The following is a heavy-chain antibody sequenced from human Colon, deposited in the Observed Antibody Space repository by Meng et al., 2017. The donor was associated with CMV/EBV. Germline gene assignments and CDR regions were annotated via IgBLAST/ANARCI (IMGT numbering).Heavy chain of an antibody. V-gene: IGHV3-23*01. D-gene: IGHD6-19*01. CDR3: TKDPVTSGWDT. J-gene: IGHJ5*02. CDR1: GFIFTGYA. CDR2: ISGSGDST. Sequence: GGSLRLSCAASGFIFTGYAMTWVRQAPGKGLEWVSTISGSGDSTYYADSVKGRFTISRDNSKNTLYLQMNSLRTEDAALYYCTKDPVTSGWDTWGQGTLVTVPQ.